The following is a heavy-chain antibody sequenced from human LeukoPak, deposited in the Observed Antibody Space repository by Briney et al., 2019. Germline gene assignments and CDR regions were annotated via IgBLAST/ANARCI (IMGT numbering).Heavy chain of an antibody. V-gene: IGHV3-7*01. CDR3: ARDVGGSLDY. CDR2: IKGDESAR. J-gene: IGHJ4*02. CDR1: GFTFTTYW. D-gene: IGHD1-26*01. Sequence: PGGSLRLSCAASGFTFTTYWMAWVRQAPGKGLEWVANIKGDESARHQADSVKGRFTISRDHTQNSVYPQMSSLRGEDTAVYYCARDVGGSLDYWGQGTLVTVSS.